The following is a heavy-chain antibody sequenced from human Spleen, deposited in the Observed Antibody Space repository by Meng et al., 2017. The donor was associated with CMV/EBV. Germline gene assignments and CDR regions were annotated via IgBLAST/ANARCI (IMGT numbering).Heavy chain of an antibody. V-gene: IGHV4-61*03. Sequence: GSLRLSCSVSGGSVSSNSFYWSWIRQPPGKGLEWIGYVYYTGSTKYNPYLKSRVTISLDTSKNRFSLKLNSVTAAETAVDYCARDGSIGQCSNTRCSPNRFDSWGRGTLVTVSS. CDR1: GGSVSSNSFY. J-gene: IGHJ5*01. D-gene: IGHD2-2*01. CDR2: VYYTGST. CDR3: ARDGSIGQCSNTRCSPNRFDS.